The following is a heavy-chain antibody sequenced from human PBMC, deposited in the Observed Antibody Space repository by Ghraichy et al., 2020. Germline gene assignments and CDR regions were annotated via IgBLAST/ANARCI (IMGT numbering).Heavy chain of an antibody. CDR1: GGSFSGYY. J-gene: IGHJ4*02. CDR2: INHSGST. Sequence: SETLSLTCAVYGGSFSGYYWSWIRQPPGKGLEWIGEINHSGSTNYNPSLKSRVTISVDTSKNQFSLKLSSVTAADTAVYYCARGPWGYRTRTSYYFDYWGQGTLVTVSS. D-gene: IGHD7-27*01. CDR3: ARGPWGYRTRTSYYFDY. V-gene: IGHV4-34*01.